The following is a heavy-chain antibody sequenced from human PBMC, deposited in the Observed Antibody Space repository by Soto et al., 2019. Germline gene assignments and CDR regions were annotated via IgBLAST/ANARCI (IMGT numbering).Heavy chain of an antibody. J-gene: IGHJ6*04. CDR1: GYTFTSYG. Sequence: ASVKVSCKASGYTFTSYGISWVRQAPGQGLEWMGWISGYNGNTNLAQKLQGRVTMTTDTHTSTAFMELSSLRSEDTAVYYCVWRVTAIPYSSNGLAVGAKGTPFTVS. D-gene: IGHD2-21*02. CDR2: ISGYNGNT. V-gene: IGHV1-18*01. CDR3: VWRVTAIPYSSNGLAV.